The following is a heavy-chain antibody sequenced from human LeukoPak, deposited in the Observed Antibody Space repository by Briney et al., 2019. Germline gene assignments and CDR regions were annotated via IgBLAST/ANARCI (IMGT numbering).Heavy chain of an antibody. Sequence: GESLKISCKGTGYSFTNYWIGWVRQVPGKGLEWMGIIYPGDSDTRYSPSFQRQVTISADRSISTAYLQWSSLKASDTAMYYCARHGLNYYYMDVWGKGTTVTVSS. CDR1: GYSFTNYW. J-gene: IGHJ6*03. CDR3: ARHGLNYYYMDV. V-gene: IGHV5-51*01. CDR2: IYPGDSDT.